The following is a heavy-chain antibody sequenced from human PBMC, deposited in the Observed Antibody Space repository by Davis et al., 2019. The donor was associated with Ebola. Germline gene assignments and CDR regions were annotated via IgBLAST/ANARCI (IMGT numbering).Heavy chain of an antibody. D-gene: IGHD3-10*01. Sequence: AASVKVSCQASGYTFTSYYVHWVRQAPGQGLEWMGVINPSGGNTNYAQKFQGRVTMTRDTSTSTVYMELSSLRSDDTAVYFCARGYFGSGSYYTSSYYFDNWGQGTLVTVSS. CDR1: GYTFTSYY. J-gene: IGHJ4*02. CDR3: ARGYFGSGSYYTSSYYFDN. CDR2: INPSGGNT. V-gene: IGHV1-46*01.